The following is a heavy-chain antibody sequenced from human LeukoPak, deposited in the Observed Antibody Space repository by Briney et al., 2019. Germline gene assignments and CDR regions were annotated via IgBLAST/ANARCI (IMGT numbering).Heavy chain of an antibody. V-gene: IGHV3-21*06. CDR2: ISSSSSYI. D-gene: IGHD3-22*01. CDR1: GFTFSSYS. J-gene: IGHJ4*02. Sequence: GGSLRLSCAASGFTFSSYSMNWVRQAPGKGLEWVSSISSSSSYIYYADSVKGRFTTSRDNAKNSLYLQMNSLRAEDTAVDYCARDEDSSGYYSHFEYWGQGTLVTVSS. CDR3: ARDEDSSGYYSHFEY.